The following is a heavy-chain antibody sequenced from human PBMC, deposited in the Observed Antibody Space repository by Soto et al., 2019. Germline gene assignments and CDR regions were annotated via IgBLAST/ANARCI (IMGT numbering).Heavy chain of an antibody. V-gene: IGHV1-24*01. CDR1: GYTLTELS. J-gene: IGHJ3*02. Sequence: ASVKVSCKVSGYTLTELSMHWVRQAPGKGLEWMGGFDPEDGETIYAQKFQGRVTMTEDTSTDTAYMELSSLRSEDTAVYYCATSKGSYRYTSAFDIWGQGTMVTVSS. CDR3: ATSKGSYRYTSAFDI. CDR2: FDPEDGET. D-gene: IGHD3-16*02.